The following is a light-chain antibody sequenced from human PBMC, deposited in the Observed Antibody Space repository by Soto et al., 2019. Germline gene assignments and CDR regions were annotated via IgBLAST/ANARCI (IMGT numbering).Light chain of an antibody. J-gene: IGLJ1*01. Sequence: QSALTQPASVSGSPGQSITISCSGTSSDVGSYDHVAWYQQFPGKTPKLTIYEVSNRTSGVSSRFSGSKSGNTASLTISGLQAEDEADYYCFAYTGSSTSYVFGTGTKVTVL. CDR1: SSDVGSYDH. V-gene: IGLV2-14*01. CDR2: EVS. CDR3: FAYTGSSTSYV.